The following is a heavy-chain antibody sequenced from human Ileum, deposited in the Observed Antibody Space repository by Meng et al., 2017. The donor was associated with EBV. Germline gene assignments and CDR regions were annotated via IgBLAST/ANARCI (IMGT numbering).Heavy chain of an antibody. Sequence: VRRKGSGPGLGKPSGTLSLTCTVSGDSISSDIWWSWVRQPPGKGLEWIGEVYHRGDTNYNPSLKSRVDISVDKSKNQFYLSLFSVTAADTAVYYCGRDQGRELINHWGQGTLVTVSS. D-gene: IGHD1-7*01. CDR3: GRDQGRELINH. CDR2: VYHRGDT. V-gene: IGHV4-4*02. J-gene: IGHJ4*02. CDR1: GDSISSDIW.